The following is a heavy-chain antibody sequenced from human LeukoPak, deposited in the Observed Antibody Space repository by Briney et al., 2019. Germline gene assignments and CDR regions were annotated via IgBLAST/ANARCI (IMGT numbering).Heavy chain of an antibody. CDR1: GFTFGNSS. Sequence: GGSLRLSCAASGFTFGNSSMSWVRQAPGKRLEWVSGISGSGGGTYYADSVKGRFTISRDNSKNTLDLQMDSLRAEDTAVYYCAKAGSIRFDYWGQGTLVTVSS. V-gene: IGHV3-23*01. J-gene: IGHJ4*02. CDR3: AKAGSIRFDY. D-gene: IGHD1-26*01. CDR2: ISGSGGGT.